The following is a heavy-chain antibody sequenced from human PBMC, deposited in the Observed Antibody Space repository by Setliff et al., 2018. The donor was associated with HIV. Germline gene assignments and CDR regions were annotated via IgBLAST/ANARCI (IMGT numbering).Heavy chain of an antibody. Sequence: GSLRLSCAASGFTFSSYWMSWVRQAPGKGLEWVANIKQDGSEKYYVDSVKGRFTISRDNAKNSLYLQMNSLRAEDTAVYYCAREVRVVLPAAASGNYYYYYMDVWGKGTTVTVSS. D-gene: IGHD2-2*01. CDR3: AREVRVVLPAAASGNYYYYYMDV. CDR2: IKQDGSEK. V-gene: IGHV3-7*03. J-gene: IGHJ6*03. CDR1: GFTFSSYW.